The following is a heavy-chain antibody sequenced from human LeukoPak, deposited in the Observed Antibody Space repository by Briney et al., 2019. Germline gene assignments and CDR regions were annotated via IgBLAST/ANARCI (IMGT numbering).Heavy chain of an antibody. CDR3: AKAIVGATTTFDY. J-gene: IGHJ4*02. CDR1: GFTFGNYG. CDR2: IRYDGNNK. Sequence: GGSLRLSCAASGFTFGNYGMHWVRQAPGKGLEWLAFIRYDGNNKYYADSVKGRFTISRDNAKNSLYLQMNSLRAEDTAVYYCAKAIVGATTTFDYWGQGTLVTVSS. D-gene: IGHD1-26*01. V-gene: IGHV3-30*02.